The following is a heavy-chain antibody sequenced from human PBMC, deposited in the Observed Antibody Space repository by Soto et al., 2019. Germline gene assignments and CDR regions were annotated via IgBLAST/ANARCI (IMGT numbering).Heavy chain of an antibody. D-gene: IGHD5-12*01. J-gene: IGHJ4*02. V-gene: IGHV5-51*01. CDR1: GYSFTTYW. Sequence: GESLKISCKGSGYSFTTYWIGWLRQMPGKGLEGMGIIYPGDSGTRYRPSVEGQVTMSADKSINTAYLQWSSLRAPDTAMYYRATRADGYRFDYWRQGTLVTVSS. CDR3: ATRADGYRFDY. CDR2: IYPGDSGT.